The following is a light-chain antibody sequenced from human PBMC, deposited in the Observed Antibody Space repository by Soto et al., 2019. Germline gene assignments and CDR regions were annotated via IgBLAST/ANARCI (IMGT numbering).Light chain of an antibody. J-gene: IGKJ2*01. CDR1: QSVTSR. CDR3: QQYNNWPYT. V-gene: IGKV3-15*01. Sequence: EVVMTQSPATLSVSPGERATLSCRASQSVTSRLAWYQQKPGQAPRLLIYGASARATGIPARFSGSGSGTEFTLTINSLQSEDFAVYYCQQYNNWPYTFAQGTKLEIK. CDR2: GAS.